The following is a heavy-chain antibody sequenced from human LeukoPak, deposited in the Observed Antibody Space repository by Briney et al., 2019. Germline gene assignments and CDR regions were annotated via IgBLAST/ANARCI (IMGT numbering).Heavy chain of an antibody. CDR2: IYSGGST. J-gene: IGHJ4*02. CDR1: GFTVSSNY. D-gene: IGHD5-18*01. Sequence: AGGSLRLSCAASGFTVSSNYTSWVRQAPGKGLEWASVIYSGGSTYYADSVKGRFTISRDNSKNTLYLQMNSLRAEDTAVYYCARGSGYSYGYRYWGQGTLVTVSS. V-gene: IGHV3-66*01. CDR3: ARGSGYSYGYRY.